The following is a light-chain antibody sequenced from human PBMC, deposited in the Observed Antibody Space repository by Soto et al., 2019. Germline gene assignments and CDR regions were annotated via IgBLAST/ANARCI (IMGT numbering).Light chain of an antibody. CDR2: GAS. CDR1: QSVSSSY. CDR3: LHHGSSLWT. V-gene: IGKV3-20*01. J-gene: IGKJ1*01. Sequence: EIVLTQSPGTLSLSPGERATLSCRASQSVSSSYLAWYQQKPGQAPRLLIYGASNRATGIPDRFSGSGSGTDFTLTISRLEPEDFAMYYCLHHGSSLWTFGQGTKVDI.